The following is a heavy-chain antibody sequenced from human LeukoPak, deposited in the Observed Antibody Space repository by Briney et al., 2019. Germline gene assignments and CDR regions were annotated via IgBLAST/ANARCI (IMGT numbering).Heavy chain of an antibody. J-gene: IGHJ4*02. Sequence: SGGSLRLSCAASGFTFSSYWMSWVRQAPGKGLEWVANIKQDGSEKYYVDSVKGRFTISRDNAKNSLYLQMNSVRVEDTAVYYCARDVPVAGLDYWGQGILVTVSS. V-gene: IGHV3-7*03. CDR3: ARDVPVAGLDY. D-gene: IGHD6-19*01. CDR2: IKQDGSEK. CDR1: GFTFSSYW.